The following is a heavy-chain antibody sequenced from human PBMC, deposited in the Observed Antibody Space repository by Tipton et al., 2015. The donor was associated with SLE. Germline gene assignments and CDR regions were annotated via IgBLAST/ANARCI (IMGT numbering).Heavy chain of an antibody. CDR1: GFTFSDYW. V-gene: IGHV3-7*01. D-gene: IGHD6-19*01. CDR3: AKDRRTSGWAQIDY. Sequence: SLRLSCAASGFTFSDYWMTWVRQAPGKGLEWVANMKEDGSEIYYVDSVKGRFSISRDNAQRSLYLQMNSLRAEDTAVYYCAKDRRTSGWAQIDYWGQGVLVTVSS. CDR2: MKEDGSEI. J-gene: IGHJ4*02.